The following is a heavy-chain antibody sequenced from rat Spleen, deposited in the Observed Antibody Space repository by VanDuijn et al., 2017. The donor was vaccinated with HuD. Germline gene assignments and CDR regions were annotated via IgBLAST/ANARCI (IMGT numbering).Heavy chain of an antibody. CDR1: GFRFNKYW. Sequence: EVQLVESGGGLVQPGRSLKLSCVASGFRFNKYWMTWVRQAPGKGLEWIAYISTGGGGTYYPDSVKGRFTISRDNARSTLYLQMDSLRSEDTATYYCATDDSRISRFAYWGQGTLVTVSS. CDR2: ISTGGGGT. J-gene: IGHJ3*01. D-gene: IGHD2-7*01. V-gene: IGHV5-31*01. CDR3: ATDDSRISRFAY.